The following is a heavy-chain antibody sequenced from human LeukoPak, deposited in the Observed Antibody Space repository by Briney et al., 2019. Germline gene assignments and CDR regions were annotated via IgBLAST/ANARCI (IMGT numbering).Heavy chain of an antibody. CDR3: ATLLHHRVFDY. Sequence: PSETLSLTCTVSGGSISSSGYYWGWIRQPPGEGLEWIGIIYYSGSTYYNPSLKSRVTISVDTSKNQFSLKLSSVTAADTAVYYCATLLHHRVFDYWGQGTPVTVSS. J-gene: IGHJ4*02. CDR1: GGSISSSGYY. CDR2: IYYSGST. D-gene: IGHD1-14*01. V-gene: IGHV4-39*01.